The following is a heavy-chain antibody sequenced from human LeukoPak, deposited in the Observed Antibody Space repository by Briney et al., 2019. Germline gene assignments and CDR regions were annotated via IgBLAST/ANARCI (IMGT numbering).Heavy chain of an antibody. V-gene: IGHV3-48*02. CDR2: ISRSSVTI. J-gene: IGHJ2*01. D-gene: IGHD4-17*01. CDR1: GFTFRSYG. Sequence: PGGSLRLSCAASGFTFRSYGMNWVRQAPGKGLQWVSYISRSSVTIYYADSVKGRFTISRDNAKDSLFLQMNSLRDGDTAVYYCARVDYGDYGSSWYFDLWGRGTLVTVSS. CDR3: ARVDYGDYGSSWYFDL.